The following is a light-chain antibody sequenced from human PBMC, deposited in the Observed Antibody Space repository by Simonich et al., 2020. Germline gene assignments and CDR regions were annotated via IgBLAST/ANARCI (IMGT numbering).Light chain of an antibody. V-gene: IGKV4-1*01. CDR3: QQYYSTPYT. Sequence: DIVMTQSPDSLAVSLGERATINCKSSQSVLSSSNNKNYLAWYQQKPGQPPKLLIYWASTREPGVPDRVIGSGSGTDFTLTISSLQAEDVAVYYCQQYYSTPYTFGQGTKLEIK. CDR2: WAS. CDR1: QSVLSSSNNKNY. J-gene: IGKJ2*01.